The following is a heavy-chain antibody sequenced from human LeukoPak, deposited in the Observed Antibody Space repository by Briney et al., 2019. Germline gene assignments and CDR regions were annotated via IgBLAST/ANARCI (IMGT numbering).Heavy chain of an antibody. J-gene: IGHJ4*02. CDR2: INPSGGST. CDR1: GYTFTSYY. D-gene: IGHD3-22*01. CDR3: ARGSFVLGMIVVVITHFDY. V-gene: IGHV1-46*01. Sequence: ASVKVSCKASGYTFTSYYMHWVRQAPGQGLEWMGIINPSGGSTSYAQKFQGRVTMTRDTSTSTVYMELSRLSSEDTAVYYCARGSFVLGMIVVVITHFDYWGQGTLVTVSS.